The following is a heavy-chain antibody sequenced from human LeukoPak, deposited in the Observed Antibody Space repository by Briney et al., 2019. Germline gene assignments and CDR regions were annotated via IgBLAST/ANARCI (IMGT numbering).Heavy chain of an antibody. CDR3: ARGSYYYMDV. Sequence: ASVKVSCKASGYTFSNYYMHWVRQAPGQGLEWMGIINPNDGSTSYAQRFQGRVTMTRDTSTRTFYMELSTLRYEDTAVYYCARGSYYYMDVWVTGTTVTISS. V-gene: IGHV1-46*01. CDR1: GYTFSNYY. J-gene: IGHJ6*03. CDR2: INPNDGST.